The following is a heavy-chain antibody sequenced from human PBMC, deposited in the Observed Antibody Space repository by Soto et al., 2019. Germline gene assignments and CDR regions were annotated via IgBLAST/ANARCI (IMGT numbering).Heavy chain of an antibody. CDR2: ISSTAGDL. CDR1: GFSFRDHE. D-gene: IGHD3-10*01. J-gene: IGHJ6*02. CDR3: TRVDFSYGSGSYRGDYYSYLKDV. V-gene: IGHV3-48*03. Sequence: QSGGSLRLSCVASGFSFRDHEMNWVRQAPGNGLEWVSSISSTAGDLSYADSVKGRFAISRDNSKNSLFLQMNSLTAEDTSVYYCTRVDFSYGSGSYRGDYYSYLKDVWGQVTTVAVSS.